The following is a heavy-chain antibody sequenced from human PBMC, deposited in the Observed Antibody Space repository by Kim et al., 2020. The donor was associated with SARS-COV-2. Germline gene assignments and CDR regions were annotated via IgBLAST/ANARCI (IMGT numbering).Heavy chain of an antibody. J-gene: IGHJ3*02. Sequence: PSLKSRLTITKDTSKNQVVLTMTNMDPVDTATYYCAHREWELRADDAFDIWGQGTMVTVSS. CDR3: AHREWELRADDAFDI. D-gene: IGHD1-26*01. V-gene: IGHV2-5*01.